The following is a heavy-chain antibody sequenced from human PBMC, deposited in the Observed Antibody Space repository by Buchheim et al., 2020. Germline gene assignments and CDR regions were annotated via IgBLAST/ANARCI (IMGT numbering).Heavy chain of an antibody. CDR3: ARGGATHDFGDV. CDR1: GFTFSDYY. Sequence: QVQLVESGGGLLKPGGSLRLSCVGSGFTFSDYYMSWIRQTPGKGLEWVSYISNSGNNLYQADSVKGRFTISRDNAKNSLYLQMNSLRVEDTAVYYCARGGATHDFGDVWGQGTL. J-gene: IGHJ4*02. V-gene: IGHV3-11*01. CDR2: ISNSGNNL. D-gene: IGHD4-17*01.